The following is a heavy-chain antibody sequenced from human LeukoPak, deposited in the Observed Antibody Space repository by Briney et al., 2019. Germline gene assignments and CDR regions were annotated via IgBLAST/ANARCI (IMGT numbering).Heavy chain of an antibody. CDR2: ISWNSGSI. CDR3: AKAGYYDSSGYIDY. Sequence: GGSLRLSCAASGFTFDDYAMHWVRQAPGKGLEWVSGISWNSGSIGYADSVKGRFTISRDNAKNSLYLQMNSLRVEDTALYYCAKAGYYDSSGYIDYWGQGTLVTVSS. CDR1: GFTFDDYA. V-gene: IGHV3-9*01. D-gene: IGHD3-22*01. J-gene: IGHJ4*02.